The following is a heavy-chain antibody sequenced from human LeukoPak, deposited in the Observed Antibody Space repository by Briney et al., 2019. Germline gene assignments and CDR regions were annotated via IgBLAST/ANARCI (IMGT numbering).Heavy chain of an antibody. CDR2: INPNSGGI. CDR1: GYTFTGYY. CDR3: ASGIVGATSDY. J-gene: IGHJ4*02. V-gene: IGHV1-2*06. D-gene: IGHD1-26*01. Sequence: ASVKVSCKASGYTFTGYYMHWVRQAPGQGLEWMGRINPNSGGINYAQKFQGRVTMTRDTSISTAYMELSRLRSDDTAVYYCASGIVGATSDYWGQGTLVTVSS.